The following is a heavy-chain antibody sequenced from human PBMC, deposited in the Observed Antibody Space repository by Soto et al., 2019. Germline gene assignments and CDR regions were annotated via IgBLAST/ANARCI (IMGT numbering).Heavy chain of an antibody. CDR1: GFSLSTSGVG. CDR3: VHRLMGYGGGFD. Sequence: QIPLKESGPPLVKPTQTLTLSCTFSGFSLSTSGVGVGWIRQTPRKALECLALIYWNNDHRFWPSLRSRVTITRGPSKNQVVLTLPDMDPEDTATYYCVHRLMGYGGGFDWGQGTLVTVSS. CDR2: IYWNNDH. V-gene: IGHV2-5*01. J-gene: IGHJ4*02. D-gene: IGHD5-12*01.